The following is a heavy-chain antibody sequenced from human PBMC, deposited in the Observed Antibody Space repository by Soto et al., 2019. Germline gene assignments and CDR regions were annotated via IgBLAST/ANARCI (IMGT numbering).Heavy chain of an antibody. CDR1: GFTFSSYG. CDR3: ARGGSVVATTPYYFDY. J-gene: IGHJ4*02. V-gene: IGHV3-33*01. Sequence: GGSLRLSCAASGFTFSSYGMHWVRQAPGKGLEWVAVIWYDGSNKYYADSVKGRFTISRDNSKNTLYLQMNSLRAEDTAVYYCARGGSVVATTPYYFDYWGQGTLVTVSS. CDR2: IWYDGSNK. D-gene: IGHD5-12*01.